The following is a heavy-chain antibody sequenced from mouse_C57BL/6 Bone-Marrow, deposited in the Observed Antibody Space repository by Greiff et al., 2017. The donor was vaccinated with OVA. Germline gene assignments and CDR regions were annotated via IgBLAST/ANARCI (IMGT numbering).Heavy chain of an antibody. CDR1: GYTFTSYG. V-gene: IGHV1-81*01. Sequence: VQLQQSGAELARPGASVKLSCKASGYTFTSYGISWVKQRTGQGLEWIGEIYPRSGNTYYNEKFKGKATLTADKSSSTAYMELRSLTSEDSAVYFCASWDYGNYLDDWGQGTSVTVSS. CDR2: IYPRSGNT. CDR3: ASWDYGNYLDD. J-gene: IGHJ4*01. D-gene: IGHD2-1*01.